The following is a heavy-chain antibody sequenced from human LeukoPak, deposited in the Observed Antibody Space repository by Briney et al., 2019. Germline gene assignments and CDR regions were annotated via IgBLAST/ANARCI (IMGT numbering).Heavy chain of an antibody. D-gene: IGHD4-17*01. CDR1: GGTFSSYA. Sequence: ASVKVSCKASGGTFSSYAISWVRQAPGQGLEWMGGIIPIFGTANYAQKFQGRVTITTDESTSTAYMELSSLRSEDTAVYYCARDDYGDSMHYYYYGMDVWGQGTTVTVSS. V-gene: IGHV1-69*05. CDR2: IIPIFGTA. CDR3: ARDDYGDSMHYYYYGMDV. J-gene: IGHJ6*02.